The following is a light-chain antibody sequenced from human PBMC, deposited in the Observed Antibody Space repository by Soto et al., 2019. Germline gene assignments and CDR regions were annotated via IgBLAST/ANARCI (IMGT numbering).Light chain of an antibody. CDR1: SSDVGAYNY. CDR2: DVN. V-gene: IGLV2-14*01. CDR3: TSWTTSTTMK. Sequence: QSALTQHASVSWSPGQSITISCTGTSSDVGAYNYVSWYQQHPGKAPKLMIYDVNIRPSGVSNRFSGSKSGNTASLTISGLQAEDEADYYCTSWTTSTTMKFGGGTKVTVL. J-gene: IGLJ2*01.